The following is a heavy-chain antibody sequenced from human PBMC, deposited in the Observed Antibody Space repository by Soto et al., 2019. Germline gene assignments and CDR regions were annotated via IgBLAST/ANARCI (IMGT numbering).Heavy chain of an antibody. CDR1: GDSVSTNDAT. J-gene: IGHJ5*01. V-gene: IGHV6-1*01. Sequence: SQTLSLTCAISGDSVSTNDATWDWIRQSPLIGLEWLGRTYYRSKLYSDYAVSVKGRISINPDTSNNQLSLQLSSVSPDDTAMYYCARLIGNSWLDSWGQGTLVTVSS. D-gene: IGHD2-8*01. CDR2: TYYRSKLYS. CDR3: ARLIGNSWLDS.